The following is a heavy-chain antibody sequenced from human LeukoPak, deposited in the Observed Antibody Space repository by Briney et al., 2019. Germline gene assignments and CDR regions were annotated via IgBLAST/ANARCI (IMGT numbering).Heavy chain of an antibody. J-gene: IGHJ4*02. CDR3: ARDVGELLYYYFDY. CDR2: IYTSGST. V-gene: IGHV4-4*07. CDR1: GGSISSYY. Sequence: SETLSLTCTVSGGSISSYYWSWIRQPAGKGLEWIGRIYTSGSTNYNPSLKSRVTMSVDTSKNQFSLKLSSVAAADTAVYYCARDVGELLYYYFDYWGQGTLVTVSS. D-gene: IGHD3-10*01.